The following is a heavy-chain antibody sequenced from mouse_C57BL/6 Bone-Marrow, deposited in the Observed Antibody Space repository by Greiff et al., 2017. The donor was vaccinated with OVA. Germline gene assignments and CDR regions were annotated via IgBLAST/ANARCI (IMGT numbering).Heavy chain of an antibody. Sequence: EVQLQQSGAELVRPGASVKLSCTASGFNIKDDYMHWVKQRPEQGLEWIGWIDPENGDTEYASKFQGKATITADTSSNTAYQQLSSLTSEDTAVYYCTPTGSNYWYFDVWGTGTTVTVSS. CDR3: TPTGSNYWYFDV. CDR1: GFNIKDDY. V-gene: IGHV14-4*01. J-gene: IGHJ1*03. D-gene: IGHD2-5*01. CDR2: IDPENGDT.